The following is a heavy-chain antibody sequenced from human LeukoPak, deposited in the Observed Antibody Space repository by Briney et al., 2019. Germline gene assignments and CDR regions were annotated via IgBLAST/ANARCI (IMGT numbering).Heavy chain of an antibody. D-gene: IGHD3-9*01. CDR3: ARMTGYYNVLTYYYYRHV. CDR2: IYYSGST. Sequence: PSETLSLTCTVSGGSISSDYWSWIRQPPGKGLEWIGYIYYSGSTNYNPSLKSRVTISVDTSKNQFSLKLSSVTAADTAVYYCARMTGYYNVLTYYYYRHVWGRGTTVTVSS. V-gene: IGHV4-59*01. J-gene: IGHJ6*03. CDR1: GGSISSDY.